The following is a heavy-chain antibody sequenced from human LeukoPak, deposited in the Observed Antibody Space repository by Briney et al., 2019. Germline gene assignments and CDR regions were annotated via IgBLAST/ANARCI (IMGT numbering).Heavy chain of an antibody. J-gene: IGHJ4*02. CDR1: GFRFSNYA. V-gene: IGHV3-23*01. Sequence: GGSLRLSCAASGFRFSNYAMSWVRQAPGKGLEWVSGIGGSGSSTYYADSVKGRFTISRDNSKNTLYMQMNSLRAEDTAVYYCAKLWFGELGAVYFDYWGQGTLVTVSS. CDR2: IGGSGSST. CDR3: AKLWFGELGAVYFDY. D-gene: IGHD3-10*01.